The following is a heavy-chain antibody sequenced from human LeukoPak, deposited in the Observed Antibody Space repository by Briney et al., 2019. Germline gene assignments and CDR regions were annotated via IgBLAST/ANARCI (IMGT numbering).Heavy chain of an antibody. CDR1: GGTFSNYG. CDR3: ATRDYYGSGSYSY. Sequence: SVKVSCKASGGTFSNYGISWVRQAPGQGLEWMGGIIGLFGTANYAQKFQGRVTITADEPTSTAYMELSSLRSEDTAVYYCATRDYYGSGSYSYWGQGTLVTVSS. CDR2: IIGLFGTA. J-gene: IGHJ4*02. V-gene: IGHV1-69*13. D-gene: IGHD3-10*01.